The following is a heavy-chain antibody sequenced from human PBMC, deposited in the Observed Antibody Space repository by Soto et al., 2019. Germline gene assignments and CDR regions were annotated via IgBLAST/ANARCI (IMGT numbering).Heavy chain of an antibody. CDR3: ARDRLIAADGISYYYGMDV. J-gene: IGHJ6*02. D-gene: IGHD6-13*01. V-gene: IGHV3-30-3*01. CDR1: GFTFSSYA. CDR2: ISYDGSNK. Sequence: GGSLRLSCAASGFTFSSYAMHWVRQAPGKGLEWVAVISYDGSNKYYADSVKGRSTISRDNSKNTLYLQMNSLRAEDTAVYYCARDRLIAADGISYYYGMDVWGQGTTLTVYS.